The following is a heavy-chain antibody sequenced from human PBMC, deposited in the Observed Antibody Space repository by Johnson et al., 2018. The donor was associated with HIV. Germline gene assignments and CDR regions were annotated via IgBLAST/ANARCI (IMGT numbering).Heavy chain of an antibody. D-gene: IGHD3-22*01. CDR1: GFTFSNAW. CDR2: IKSKPDGGTT. V-gene: IGHV3-15*01. CDR3: AREGYDIYDAFDI. J-gene: IGHJ3*02. Sequence: VQLVESGGGLVKPGGSLRLSCAASGFTFSNAWMSWVRQTPGKGLEWVGRIKSKPDGGTTDYAAPVKGRFTISRDDSKNTLYLQMNSLRAEDTAVYYCAREGYDIYDAFDIWGQGTMVTVSS.